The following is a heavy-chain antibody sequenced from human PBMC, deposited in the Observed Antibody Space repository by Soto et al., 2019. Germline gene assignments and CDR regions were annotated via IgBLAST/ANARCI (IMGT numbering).Heavy chain of an antibody. CDR1: GYTFTSYG. J-gene: IGHJ1*01. Sequence: GASVKVSCKASGYTFTSYGISWVRQAPGQGLEWMGWISAYNGNTNYAQKLQGRVTMTTDTSTSTAYMELRSLRSEDTAVYYCARDGYCSGGSCYAPEYFQHWGQGTLVTVSS. V-gene: IGHV1-18*01. D-gene: IGHD2-15*01. CDR2: ISAYNGNT. CDR3: ARDGYCSGGSCYAPEYFQH.